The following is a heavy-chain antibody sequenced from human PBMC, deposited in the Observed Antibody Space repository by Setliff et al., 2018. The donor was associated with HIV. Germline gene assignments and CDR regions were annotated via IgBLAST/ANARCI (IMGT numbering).Heavy chain of an antibody. CDR1: GGYFSNFF. J-gene: IGHJ5*02. D-gene: IGHD3-3*01. CDR3: ARRGRFMGWFDP. CDR2: INSSGTT. Sequence: PSETLSLTCTVSGGYFSNFFWHWIGQPPGKGLEWIGYINSSGTTNYNHSLKRRVNISIDPSKNHFTLRLSSVTVADTAVYYCARRGRFMGWFDPWGQGSLVTVSS. V-gene: IGHV4-4*09.